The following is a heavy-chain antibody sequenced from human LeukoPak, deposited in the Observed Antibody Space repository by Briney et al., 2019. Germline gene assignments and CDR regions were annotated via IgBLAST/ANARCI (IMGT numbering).Heavy chain of an antibody. CDR3: ARHVFLATGTINWFDP. Sequence: GESLKISCKGSGYSFTTYWIAWVRQMPGKGLEWLGMIYPGDSDTRYSPSFQGQVTISADKSISTAYLQWSSLKASDTAIYYCARHVFLATGTINWFDPWGQGTLVTVSS. CDR2: IYPGDSDT. D-gene: IGHD1-7*01. CDR1: GYSFTTYW. J-gene: IGHJ5*02. V-gene: IGHV5-51*01.